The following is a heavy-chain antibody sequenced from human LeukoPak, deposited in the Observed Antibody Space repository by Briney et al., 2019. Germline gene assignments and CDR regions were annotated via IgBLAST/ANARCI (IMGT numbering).Heavy chain of an antibody. CDR1: GDSINSLDL. CDR3: AIAPRLRERFLEWLLAPGAFDI. J-gene: IGHJ3*02. V-gene: IGHV4-4*02. D-gene: IGHD3-3*01. Sequence: SETLSLTCTVSGDSINSLDLWSWVRQPPGKGLEWIGEMYLSGTTHSNPSVKNRVTISIDKSKNQFSLKLSSVTAADTAVYYCAIAPRLRERFLEWLLAPGAFDIWGQGTMVTVSS. CDR2: MYLSGTT.